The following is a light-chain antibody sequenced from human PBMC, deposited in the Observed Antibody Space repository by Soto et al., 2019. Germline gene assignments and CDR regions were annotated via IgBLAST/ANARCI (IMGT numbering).Light chain of an antibody. J-gene: IGKJ1*01. Sequence: EIVLTQSPGTLSLSPGERATLSCRASQSVSSNYLAWYQQKPGQAPRLLIYGASSRATGISDRFSGGGSGTDFTLTIIRLEPEDFAVYYCQQYGSSPPWTFGQGTKVEV. CDR2: GAS. V-gene: IGKV3-20*01. CDR3: QQYGSSPPWT. CDR1: QSVSSNY.